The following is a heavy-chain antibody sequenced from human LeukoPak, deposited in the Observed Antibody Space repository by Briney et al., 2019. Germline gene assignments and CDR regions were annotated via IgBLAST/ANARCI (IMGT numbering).Heavy chain of an antibody. CDR3: AREDFWIDY. Sequence: ASVKVSCKASGYSFTSYYLHWVRQAPGQGLEWMGIINPSIGSTNYAQKFQGRVTMTRNTSISTAYMELSSLRSEDTAVYYCAREDFWIDYWGQGTLVTVSS. J-gene: IGHJ4*02. D-gene: IGHD3-3*01. CDR1: GYSFTSYY. CDR2: INPSIGST. V-gene: IGHV1-46*01.